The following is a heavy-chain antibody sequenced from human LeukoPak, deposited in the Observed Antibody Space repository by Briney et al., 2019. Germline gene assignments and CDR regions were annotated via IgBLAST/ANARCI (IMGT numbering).Heavy chain of an antibody. D-gene: IGHD4-17*01. Sequence: GGSLRLSCAASGFTFSSHGMHWVRQAPGKGLEWVAVIWYDGSNKYYADSVKGRFTISRDNAKNSLYLQMNSLRAEDTAVYYCARQGDDYGDYMDYWGQGTLVTVSS. CDR3: ARQGDDYGDYMDY. V-gene: IGHV3-33*01. CDR1: GFTFSSHG. CDR2: IWYDGSNK. J-gene: IGHJ4*02.